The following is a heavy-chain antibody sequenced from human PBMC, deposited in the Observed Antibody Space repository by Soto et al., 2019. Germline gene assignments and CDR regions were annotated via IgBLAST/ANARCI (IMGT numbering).Heavy chain of an antibody. D-gene: IGHD1-7*01. V-gene: IGHV3-30*18. CDR3: AKAHWNYPSXYYYGMDV. Sequence: SLRLSCAASGFTFSSYGMHWVRQAPGKGLEWVAVISYDGSNKYYADSVKGRFTISRDNSKNTLYLQMNSLRAEDTAVYYCAKAHWNYPSXYYYGMDVWGQGTTVTVSS. J-gene: IGHJ6*02. CDR1: GFTFSSYG. CDR2: ISYDGSNK.